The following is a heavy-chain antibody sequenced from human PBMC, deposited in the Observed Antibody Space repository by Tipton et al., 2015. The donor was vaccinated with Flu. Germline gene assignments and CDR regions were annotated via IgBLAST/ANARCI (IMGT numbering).Heavy chain of an antibody. D-gene: IGHD2-2*01. Sequence: SLRLSCAASGFTVTSSYMSWVRQAPGKGLEWVSVIYGGGTTDYADSVKGRLTISRDKSKNALYLQMGSLRAEDTAVYYCARGPQVPVWPYYYGMDVWGQGTTVTVSS. CDR1: GFTVTSSY. CDR2: IYGGGTT. V-gene: IGHV3-53*01. J-gene: IGHJ6*02. CDR3: ARGPQVPVWPYYYGMDV.